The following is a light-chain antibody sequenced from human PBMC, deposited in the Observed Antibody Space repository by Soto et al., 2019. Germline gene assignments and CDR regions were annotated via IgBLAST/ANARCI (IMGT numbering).Light chain of an antibody. CDR3: QSYDTSLRSYV. J-gene: IGLJ1*01. Sequence: QSVLTQPPSVSGAPGQRVSIFCSGSSSNIGADYHVHWYQQFPGTAPRLLIYGDTNRPSGVAGRFSGSKSDTSASLVITGLQAEDEADYYCQSYDTSLRSYVFGAGTKLTVL. CDR1: SSNIGADYH. V-gene: IGLV1-40*01. CDR2: GDT.